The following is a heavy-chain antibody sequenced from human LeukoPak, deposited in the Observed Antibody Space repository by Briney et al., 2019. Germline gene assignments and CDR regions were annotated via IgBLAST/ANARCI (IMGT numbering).Heavy chain of an antibody. J-gene: IGHJ4*02. D-gene: IGHD2-15*01. Sequence: PETLSLTCTVAGGSISSSNYFWGWIRQPPGKGLEWIGSIYYSGSTYYNPSLKSRVTISVDTSRNQFSLKLSSVTAADTAVYYCARLLGSRGSDCWGQGTLVTVSS. CDR1: GGSISSSNYF. CDR2: IYYSGST. CDR3: ARLLGSRGSDC. V-gene: IGHV4-39*01.